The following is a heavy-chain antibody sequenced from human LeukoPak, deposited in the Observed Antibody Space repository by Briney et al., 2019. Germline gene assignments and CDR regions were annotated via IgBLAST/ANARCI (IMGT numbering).Heavy chain of an antibody. J-gene: IGHJ4*02. CDR2: MNPNSSNT. Sequence: ASVKVSCKASGYTFTSYDINWVRQATGQGLEWMGWMNPNSSNTGYAQKFQGRVTMTRNTSISTAYMELSSLRSEDTAVYYCARGFRYCSSTSCSFYYFDYWGQGTLVTVSS. CDR1: GYTFTSYD. CDR3: ARGFRYCSSTSCSFYYFDY. V-gene: IGHV1-8*01. D-gene: IGHD2-2*01.